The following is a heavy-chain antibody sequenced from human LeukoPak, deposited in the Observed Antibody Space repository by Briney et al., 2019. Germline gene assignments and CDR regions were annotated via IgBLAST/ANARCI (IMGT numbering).Heavy chain of an antibody. CDR2: IYYSGST. CDR1: GGSISSYY. V-gene: IGHV4-59*08. J-gene: IGHJ4*02. CDR3: ARGPNYPSPSPFDY. Sequence: SETLSLTCTVAGGSISSYYWSWVRQPPGKGLEWVGCIYYSGSTDYNPSLKSRVTISVDTSKNQFSLKLSSVTAADTAVYYCARGPNYPSPSPFDYWGQGTLVTVSS. D-gene: IGHD5-24*01.